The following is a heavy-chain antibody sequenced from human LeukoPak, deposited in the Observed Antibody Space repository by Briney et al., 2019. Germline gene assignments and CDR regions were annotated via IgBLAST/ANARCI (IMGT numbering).Heavy chain of an antibody. D-gene: IGHD4-23*01. CDR3: ASQRTLSGGNSGDY. CDR1: GFTFSSYS. CDR2: ISSSSSYI. J-gene: IGHJ4*02. Sequence: GGSLRLSCAASGFTFSSYSMNWVRQAPGKGLEWVSSISSSSSYIYYADSVKGRFTISRDNAKNSLYLQMNSLRAEDTAVYYCASQRTLSGGNSGDYWGPGTLVTVSS. V-gene: IGHV3-21*01.